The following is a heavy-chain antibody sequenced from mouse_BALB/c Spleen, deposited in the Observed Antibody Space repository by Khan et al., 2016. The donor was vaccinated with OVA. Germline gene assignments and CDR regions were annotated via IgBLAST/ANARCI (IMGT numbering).Heavy chain of an antibody. D-gene: IGHD2-3*01. Sequence: QVQLKESGPGLVAPSQSLSITCTVSGFSLTSYGVHWVRQPPGKGLVWLGVIWAGGSTNYNSPLMSRLSISKDNSKSQVFLKMNSLQTDYTAMYCCARGDGYCEAAMDYWGQGTSVTVSS. CDR1: GFSLTSYG. J-gene: IGHJ4*01. CDR2: IWAGGST. V-gene: IGHV2-9*02. CDR3: ARGDGYCEAAMDY.